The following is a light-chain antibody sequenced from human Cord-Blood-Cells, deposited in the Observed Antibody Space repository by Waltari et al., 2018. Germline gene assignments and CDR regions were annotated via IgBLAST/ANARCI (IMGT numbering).Light chain of an antibody. Sequence: DIQMTQSPSSLSASVGDRVTITCRASQSISSYLHWYQQKPGKAPQLLIYAASRLQSGVPSMLSGSGSGTDFTLTIRSLQPEDFATYYCQQSYSTPIFTFGPGTKVDI. V-gene: IGKV1-39*01. J-gene: IGKJ3*01. CDR1: QSISSY. CDR3: QQSYSTPIFT. CDR2: AAS.